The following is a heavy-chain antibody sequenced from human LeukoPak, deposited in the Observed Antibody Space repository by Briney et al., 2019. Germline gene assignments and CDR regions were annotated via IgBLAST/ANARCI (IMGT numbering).Heavy chain of an antibody. J-gene: IGHJ3*02. CDR1: PGSIRSYY. V-gene: IGHV4-59*05. CDR2: IYYTGST. D-gene: IGHD5-24*01. Sequence: TSETLSLTCTVSPGSIRSYYWAWIRQPPGKGLEWTGSIYYTGSTYYNPSFKSRITISVDTSKNQFSLKVISVTAADTAVYYCARLQSDAFDIWGQGTMVTVSS. CDR3: ARLQSDAFDI.